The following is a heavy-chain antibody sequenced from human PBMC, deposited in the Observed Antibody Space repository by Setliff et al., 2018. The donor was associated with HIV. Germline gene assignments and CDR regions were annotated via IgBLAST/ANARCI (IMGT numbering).Heavy chain of an antibody. D-gene: IGHD6-6*01. CDR1: GASISSHNYY. Sequence: PSETLSLTCTVSGASISSHNYYWGWVRQPPGKGLEWIGGIYYTGSPFYTPSLKSRVTISVDTSNTQFSLKLSSVTAADTAVYYCARGGGTSSPIDYHYYIDVWGKGTTVTVSS. CDR3: ARGGGTSSPIDYHYYIDV. V-gene: IGHV4-39*01. CDR2: IYYTGSP. J-gene: IGHJ6*03.